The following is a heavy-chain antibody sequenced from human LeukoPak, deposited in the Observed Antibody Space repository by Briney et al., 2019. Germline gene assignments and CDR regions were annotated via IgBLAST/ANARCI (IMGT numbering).Heavy chain of an antibody. V-gene: IGHV4-59*01. CDR2: IYYSGST. J-gene: IGHJ3*02. CDR3: ARRRITMVRGVISYAFDI. CDR1: GGSISSYY. Sequence: KPSETLSLTCTVSGGSISSYYWSWIRQPPGKELEWIGYIYYSGSTNYNPSLKSRVTISVDTSKNQFSLKLSSVTAADTAVYYCARRRITMVRGVISYAFDIWGQGTMVTVSS. D-gene: IGHD3-10*01.